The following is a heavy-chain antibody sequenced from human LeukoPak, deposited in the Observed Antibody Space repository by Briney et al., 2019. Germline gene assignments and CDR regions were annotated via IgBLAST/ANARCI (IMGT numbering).Heavy chain of an antibody. V-gene: IGHV4-39*01. CDR1: GGSISSSRYY. Sequence: SETLSLTCTVSGGSISSSRYYGGWIRQPPGKGLEWIGSLYYSGNTYYNPSLKSRVTISVDTSKNQFSLKLSSVTAADTAVYYCARVRRTFYYYMDVWGKGTTVTVSS. CDR2: LYYSGNT. CDR3: ARVRRTFYYYMDV. J-gene: IGHJ6*03. D-gene: IGHD1-14*01.